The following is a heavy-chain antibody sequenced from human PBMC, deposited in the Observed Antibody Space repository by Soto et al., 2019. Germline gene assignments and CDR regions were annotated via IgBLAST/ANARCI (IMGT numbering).Heavy chain of an antibody. V-gene: IGHV4-61*08. CDR1: GDSVSSGAYF. J-gene: IGHJ5*02. CDR3: AKYRRSSSYIRGGDWFDT. Sequence: PSETLSLTCTVSGDSVSSGAYFWTWVRQPPGKGLESIGYIYYTGSANYNPSLKSRVTILVDTSKNQFSLNLRSVTAADTAIYYCAKYRRSSSYIRGGDWFDTWGQGTMVTVSS. D-gene: IGHD3-16*01. CDR2: IYYTGSA.